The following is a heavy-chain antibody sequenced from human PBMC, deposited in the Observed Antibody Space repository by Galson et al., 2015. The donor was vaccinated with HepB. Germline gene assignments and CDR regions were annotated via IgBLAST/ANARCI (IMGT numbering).Heavy chain of an antibody. CDR3: ARADDLDY. CDR1: GFTFSSYG. V-gene: IGHV3-33*01. J-gene: IGHJ4*02. CDR2: IWYDGSNK. D-gene: IGHD1-1*01. Sequence: SLRLSCAVSGFTFSSYGMHWVRPAPGKGLGWVAVIWYDGSNKYYADSVKGQFTISRDNSKNTLYLQMNSLRAEDTAVYYCARADDLDYWGQGTLVTVSS.